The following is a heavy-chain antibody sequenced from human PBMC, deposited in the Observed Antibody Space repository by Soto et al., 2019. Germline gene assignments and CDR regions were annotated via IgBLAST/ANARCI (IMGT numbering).Heavy chain of an antibody. V-gene: IGHV1-3*01. J-gene: IGHJ4*02. CDR1: GYTLTSYA. CDR3: ARGGSGWYSSFDY. D-gene: IGHD6-19*01. Sequence: ASVKXACKAAGYTLTSYAMHWVRQATGQRPEWMGWINAGTGNTKYSQKFQGRVTMTRDTSTSPVYMELSRLRSEDTAVYYCARGGSGWYSSFDYWGQGTLVTVSS. CDR2: INAGTGNT.